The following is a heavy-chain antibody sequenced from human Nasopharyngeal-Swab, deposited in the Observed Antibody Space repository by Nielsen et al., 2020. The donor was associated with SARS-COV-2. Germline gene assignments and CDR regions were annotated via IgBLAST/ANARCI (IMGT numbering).Heavy chain of an antibody. Sequence: SETLSLTCTVSGGSISSGGYYWSWIRQHPGKGLEWIGYIYYSGSTYYNPSLKSRVTISVDTSKNQFSLKVSSVTAADTAVYYCARTYGSGSVFDYWGQGTLVTVSS. CDR1: GGSISSGGYY. CDR3: ARTYGSGSVFDY. D-gene: IGHD3-10*01. CDR2: IYYSGST. V-gene: IGHV4-31*03. J-gene: IGHJ4*02.